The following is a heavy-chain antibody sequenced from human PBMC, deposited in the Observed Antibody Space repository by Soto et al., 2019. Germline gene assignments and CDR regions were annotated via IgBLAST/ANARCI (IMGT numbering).Heavy chain of an antibody. CDR3: ATDDMNRGRFDY. CDR2: ININRGDV. V-gene: IGHV1-18*01. CDR1: GHTSTHNG. J-gene: IGHJ4*01. Sequence: ASVKVSCKASGHTSTHNGISWVRRAPGQGLEWMGWININRGDVNHAPKFQGRVTLTTDTSTTTAYMELRSLRLDDTAVYFRATDDMNRGRFDYWGHGALVTVS.